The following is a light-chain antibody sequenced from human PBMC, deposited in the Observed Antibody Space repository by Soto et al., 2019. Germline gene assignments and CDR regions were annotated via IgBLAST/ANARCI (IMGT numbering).Light chain of an antibody. CDR2: NSN. J-gene: IGKJ1*01. CDR1: QSVRSNY. V-gene: IGKV3-20*01. CDR3: QQYRDLPQT. Sequence: EIVLTQSPGTLSLSPGERATLSCRASQSVRSNYLAWYQQKPGRAPRHLIYNSNTRATGLPDRFSGSGSGTDFTLTISRLEPEDFALYYCQQYRDLPQTFGQGTKVEMK.